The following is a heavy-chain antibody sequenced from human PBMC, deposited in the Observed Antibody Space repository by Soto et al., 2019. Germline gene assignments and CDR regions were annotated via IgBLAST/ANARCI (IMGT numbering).Heavy chain of an antibody. Sequence: GGSLRLSCAASGFTVNSNHMSWVRQAPGKGLEWVSVIYSGGRTYYADSVKGRFTISRDNSKNTLYLQMNRLRAEDTAVYYCARDPRLDPYYYYAMDVWGRGTTVTVSS. CDR1: GFTVNSNH. CDR3: ARDPRLDPYYYYAMDV. CDR2: IYSGGRT. V-gene: IGHV3-53*01. D-gene: IGHD1-1*01. J-gene: IGHJ6*02.